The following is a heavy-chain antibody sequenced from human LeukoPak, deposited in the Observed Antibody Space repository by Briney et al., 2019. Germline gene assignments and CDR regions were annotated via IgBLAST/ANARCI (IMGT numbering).Heavy chain of an antibody. J-gene: IGHJ4*02. CDR1: GCTFSSYA. CDR3: AREVWGIVGATTYFDY. Sequence: GRSLRLSCADSGCTFSSYAMHWVRQAPGKGLEWVAVISYDGSNKYYADSVKGRFTISRDNSKNTLYLQMNSLRAEDTAVYYCAREVWGIVGATTYFDYWGQGTLVTVSS. CDR2: ISYDGSNK. D-gene: IGHD1-26*01. V-gene: IGHV3-30-3*01.